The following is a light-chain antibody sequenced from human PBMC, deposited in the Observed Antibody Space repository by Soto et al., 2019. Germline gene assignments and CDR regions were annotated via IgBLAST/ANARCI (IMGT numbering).Light chain of an antibody. CDR1: SSNIGSNT. V-gene: IGLV1-44*01. CDR2: GNN. J-gene: IGLJ2*01. Sequence: QSVLTQPPSASGTPGQRVTISCYGSSSNIGSNTVNWYQQLPRTAPKLLIFGNNQRPSGVPDRFSGSKSGTSASLAISGLQSENEADYYCAAWDDSLNGVVFGGGTKVTVL. CDR3: AAWDDSLNGVV.